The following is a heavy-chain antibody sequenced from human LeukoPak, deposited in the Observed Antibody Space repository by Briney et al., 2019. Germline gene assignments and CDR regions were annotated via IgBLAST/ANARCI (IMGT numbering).Heavy chain of an antibody. CDR3: ARVITGTYDAFDI. D-gene: IGHD1-20*01. CDR2: IYYSGST. CDR1: GGSISSYY. Sequence: SETLSLTCTVSGGSISSYYWSWIRQPPGKGLEWIGYIYYSGSTNYNPSLKSRVTISVDTSKNLFSLKLSSVTAADTAVYYCARVITGTYDAFDIWGQGTMVTVSS. J-gene: IGHJ3*02. V-gene: IGHV4-59*01.